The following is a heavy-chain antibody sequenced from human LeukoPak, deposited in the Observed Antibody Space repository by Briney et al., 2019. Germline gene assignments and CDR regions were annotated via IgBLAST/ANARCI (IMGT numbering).Heavy chain of an antibody. J-gene: IGHJ5*02. CDR1: GGTFSSYA. D-gene: IGHD4-23*01. CDR2: MNPNSGNT. CDR3: ARDYGGDSGWFDP. V-gene: IGHV1-8*03. Sequence: ASVKVSCKASGGTFSSYAINWVRQATGQGLEWLGWMNPNSGNTGYAQKFQGRVTITRDTSISTAYMELSSLRSDDTAVYYCARDYGGDSGWFDPWGQGTLVTVSS.